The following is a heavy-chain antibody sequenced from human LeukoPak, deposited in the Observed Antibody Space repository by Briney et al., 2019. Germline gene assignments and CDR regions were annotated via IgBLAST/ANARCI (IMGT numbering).Heavy chain of an antibody. CDR2: ISYDGSNK. Sequence: GGSLRLSCAASGFTFSSYGMHWVRQAPGKGLEWVAVISYDGSNKYYADSVKGRFTISRDNSKNTLYLQMNSLRAEDTAVYYCVKAFFDILTCFPNWGQGTLVTVSS. V-gene: IGHV3-30*18. D-gene: IGHD3-9*01. CDR1: GFTFSSYG. CDR3: VKAFFDILTCFPN. J-gene: IGHJ4*02.